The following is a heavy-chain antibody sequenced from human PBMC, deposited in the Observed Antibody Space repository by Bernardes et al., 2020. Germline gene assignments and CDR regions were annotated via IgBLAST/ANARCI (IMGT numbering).Heavy chain of an antibody. J-gene: IGHJ4*02. Sequence: GGSLRLSCAASGFTFSSYSMNWVRQAPGKGLEWISYISGGSTTIYYADSVKGRFTISRDNAKNSLYLQMNSLRDEDTAVYYCARSRVEYWGLGTLVTVSS. CDR2: ISGGSTTI. CDR3: ARSRVEY. V-gene: IGHV3-48*02. CDR1: GFTFSSYS.